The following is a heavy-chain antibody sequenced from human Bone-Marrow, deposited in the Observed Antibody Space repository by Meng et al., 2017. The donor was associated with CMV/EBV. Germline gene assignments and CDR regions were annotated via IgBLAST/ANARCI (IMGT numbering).Heavy chain of an antibody. CDR1: GFTFSAFA. J-gene: IGHJ4*02. CDR3: AKGAVGATFDY. Sequence: GGSLRLSCAASGFTFSAFAMHWVRQAPGKGLEWVAVIWHDGSNKYYADSVKGRFTISRDNSKNTVYLQMNSLRVEDTAVYYCAKGAVGATFDYWGQGTLVTVSS. D-gene: IGHD1-26*01. V-gene: IGHV3-33*06. CDR2: IWHDGSNK.